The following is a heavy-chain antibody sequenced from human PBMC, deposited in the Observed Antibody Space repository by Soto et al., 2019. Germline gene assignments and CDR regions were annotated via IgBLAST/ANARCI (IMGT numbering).Heavy chain of an antibody. D-gene: IGHD3-3*01. Sequence: AASVKVSCKASGGTFSSYAISWVRQAPGQGLEWMGGIIPIFGTANYAQKFQGRVTITADKSTSTAYMELSSLRSEDTAVYYCARQPSTIFGVVNGENWFDPWGQGTLVTVSS. V-gene: IGHV1-69*06. J-gene: IGHJ5*02. CDR1: GGTFSSYA. CDR3: ARQPSTIFGVVNGENWFDP. CDR2: IIPIFGTA.